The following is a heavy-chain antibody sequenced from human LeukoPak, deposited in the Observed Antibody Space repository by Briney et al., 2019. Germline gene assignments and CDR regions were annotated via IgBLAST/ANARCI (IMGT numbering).Heavy chain of an antibody. CDR2: INPNSGGT. D-gene: IGHD2-15*01. V-gene: IGHV1-2*02. CDR1: ACTFTGYY. Sequence: ASVEVSCKASACTFTGYYMHWVRQAPGQGLEWMGWINPNSGGTNYAQKFQGRVTMTRDTSISTAYMELSRLRSDDTAVYYCARVRDCSGGSCYHYFDYWGQGTLVTVSS. CDR3: ARVRDCSGGSCYHYFDY. J-gene: IGHJ4*02.